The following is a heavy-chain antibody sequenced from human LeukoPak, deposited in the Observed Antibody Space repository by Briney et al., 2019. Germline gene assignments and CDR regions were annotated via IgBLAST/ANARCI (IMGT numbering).Heavy chain of an antibody. V-gene: IGHV1-69*05. CDR1: GYTFTGYY. CDR3: ARDLWANLFFDY. CDR2: IIPIFGTA. D-gene: IGHD2-21*01. J-gene: IGHJ4*02. Sequence: ASVKVSCKASGYTFTGYYMHWVRQAPGQGLEWMGRIIPIFGTANYAQKFQGRVTITTDESTSTAYMELSSLRSEDTAVYYCARDLWANLFFDYWGQGTLVTVSS.